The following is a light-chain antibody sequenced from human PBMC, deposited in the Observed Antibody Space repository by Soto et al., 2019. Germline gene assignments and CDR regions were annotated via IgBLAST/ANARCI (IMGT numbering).Light chain of an antibody. J-gene: IGKJ4*01. V-gene: IGKV1-12*01. CDR1: QSASTF. Sequence: THSPSTLSASVLDRVTITCLASQSASTFLAWYQQKPGQAPKLLIYDASTLQSGVPSRFSGSGSGTDFTLTISSLQPEDFATYYCQQGNSFPLTFGGGTKVDIK. CDR2: DAS. CDR3: QQGNSFPLT.